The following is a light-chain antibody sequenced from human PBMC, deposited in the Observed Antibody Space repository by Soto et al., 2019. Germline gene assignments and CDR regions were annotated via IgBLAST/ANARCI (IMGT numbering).Light chain of an antibody. CDR1: QGISNN. Sequence: DIQMTQSPSSLSASVGDRVTITCRASQGISNNLAWYQQKPGKVPELLIYGASTLQSGVPSRFSGSGYGTDFALTISSLQPEDVATYYCQNYNSAPRTFGQGTNVEIK. CDR3: QNYNSAPRT. CDR2: GAS. V-gene: IGKV1-27*01. J-gene: IGKJ1*01.